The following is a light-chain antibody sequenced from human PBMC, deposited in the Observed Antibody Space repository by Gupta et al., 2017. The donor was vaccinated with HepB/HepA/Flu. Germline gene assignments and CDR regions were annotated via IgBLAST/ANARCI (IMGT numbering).Light chain of an antibody. V-gene: IGLV1-36*01. Sequence: QSVLTQPPSVSEVPGQRVTISCSGSSSNTGNNAVNWYQQLPGAAPRLIIYSNDRRPSAVSDRFSGSKSGTSASLAISGLQSEDEGHYYCATWDDSLNGVIFGGGTQLTV. CDR1: SSNTGNNA. CDR2: SND. J-gene: IGLJ2*01. CDR3: ATWDDSLNGVI.